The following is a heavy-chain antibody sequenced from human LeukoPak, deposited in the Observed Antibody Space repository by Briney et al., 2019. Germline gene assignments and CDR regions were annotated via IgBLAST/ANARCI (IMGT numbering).Heavy chain of an antibody. CDR1: GGSINSTNYY. CDR2: IYYSGST. Sequence: RSSETLSLTCTVSGGSINSTNYYWGWIRQPPGKGLEWIGSIYYSGSTYYNPSLKSRVTISVDTSKNQFSLKLTSVTAADTAVYYCARDRSYGNNWFDPWGQGTLVTISS. D-gene: IGHD4-17*01. V-gene: IGHV4-39*07. J-gene: IGHJ5*02. CDR3: ARDRSYGNNWFDP.